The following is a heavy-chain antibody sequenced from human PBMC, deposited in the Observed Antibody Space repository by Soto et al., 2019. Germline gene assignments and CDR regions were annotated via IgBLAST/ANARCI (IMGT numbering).Heavy chain of an antibody. CDR1: GGTFSSYA. V-gene: IGHV1-69*01. CDR2: IIPIFGTA. CDR3: ASDEAEEVNGMDV. J-gene: IGHJ6*02. D-gene: IGHD3-10*01. Sequence: QVQLVQSGAEVXXPGSSVKVSCKASGGTFSSYAISWXRXXXXQGLEWMGGIIPIFGTANYAQKFQXXXXXXXXXXXXXXXXXXXXXXSEDTAVYYCASDEAEEVNGMDVWGQGTTVTVSS.